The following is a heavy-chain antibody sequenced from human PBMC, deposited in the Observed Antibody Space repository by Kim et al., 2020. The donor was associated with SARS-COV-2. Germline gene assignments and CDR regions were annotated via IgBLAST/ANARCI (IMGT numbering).Heavy chain of an antibody. CDR1: GGSISTFF. D-gene: IGHD2-8*02. CDR2: VHYSGTT. Sequence: SETLSLTCSVSGGSISTFFWSWVRQAPGKGLDWIGYVHYSGTTRYNPSLKSPVTISMDTSKNQFSLKLSSVTAADTAVYYCVRHACTRESCAHHWHFDLWGRGTLLTVSS. CDR3: VRHACTRESCAHHWHFDL. V-gene: IGHV4-59*08. J-gene: IGHJ2*01.